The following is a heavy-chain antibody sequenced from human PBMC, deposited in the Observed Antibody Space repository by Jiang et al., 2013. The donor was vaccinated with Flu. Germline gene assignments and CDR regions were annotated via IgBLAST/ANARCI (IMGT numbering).Heavy chain of an antibody. V-gene: IGHV4-30-4*01. Sequence: GSGLVKPSQTLSLTCTVSGGSISSGDYFWSWIRQPPGKGLEWIGYIYYSGSTYYNPSLKSRLAMSVDTSRNQFSLHLSSVAVADTAVYYCARGALEVIVGYGYFFDRWGQGTLVTVSS. D-gene: IGHD3-22*01. J-gene: IGHJ4*02. CDR3: ARGALEVIVGYGYFFDR. CDR2: IYYSGST. CDR1: GGSISSGDYF.